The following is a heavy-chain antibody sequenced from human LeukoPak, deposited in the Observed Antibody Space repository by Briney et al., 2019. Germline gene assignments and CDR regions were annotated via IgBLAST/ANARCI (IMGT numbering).Heavy chain of an antibody. J-gene: IGHJ4*02. CDR3: ARVPYDSSGYYWDY. CDR2: ISSSGSTI. CDR1: GFTFSSYS. V-gene: IGHV3-48*04. Sequence: GGSLRLSCAASGFTFSSYSMNWVRQAPGKGLEWVSYISSSGSTIYYADSVKGRFTISRDNAKNSLYLQMNSLRAEDTAVYYCARVPYDSSGYYWDYWGQGTLATVSS. D-gene: IGHD3-22*01.